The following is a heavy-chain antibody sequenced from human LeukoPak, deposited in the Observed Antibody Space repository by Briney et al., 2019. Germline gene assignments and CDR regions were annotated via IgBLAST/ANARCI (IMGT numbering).Heavy chain of an antibody. V-gene: IGHV3-7*01. CDR2: IKKDGSEK. CDR1: GSTFNIVW. CDR3: AKPLTVRAYYYYGMDV. D-gene: IGHD3-10*01. Sequence: GGSLRLSCAASGSTFNIVWMSWVRQAAGEGRGWVANIKKDGSEKYYVDSGKRRFTISRDNAKNSLYVQMNSLRAEDTAVYYCAKPLTVRAYYYYGMDVWGQGTTVTVSS. J-gene: IGHJ6*02.